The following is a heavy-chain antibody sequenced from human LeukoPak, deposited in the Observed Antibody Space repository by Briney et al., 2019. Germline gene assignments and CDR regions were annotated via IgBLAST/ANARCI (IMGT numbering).Heavy chain of an antibody. CDR3: AFSSYYLQGNYYYMDV. V-gene: IGHV1-2*02. Sequence: ASVKVSCKASGYTFTGYYMHWLRQAPGQGREWMGWINPNSGGTNYAQKLQGSVTMTRDTSTSTVYMELRSLRSDDTVVYYCAFSSYYLQGNYYYMDVWGKGTTVTVSS. CDR2: INPNSGGT. CDR1: GYTFTGYY. J-gene: IGHJ6*03. D-gene: IGHD1-26*01.